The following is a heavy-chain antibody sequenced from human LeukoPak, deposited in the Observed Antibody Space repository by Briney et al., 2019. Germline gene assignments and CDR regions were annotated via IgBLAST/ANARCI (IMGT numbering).Heavy chain of an antibody. CDR3: AKKPSSGYYYIDY. CDR2: ISDSGGST. CDR1: GFTFSSYA. D-gene: IGHD3-22*01. V-gene: IGHV3-23*01. Sequence: GGSLTLSCAASGFTFSSYAMSWVRQAPGKGLEWVSTISDSGGSTYYADSVKGRFTISRDNSKNTLYLRMNSLRAEDTAVYCCAKKPSSGYYYIDYWGQGTLVTVSS. J-gene: IGHJ4*02.